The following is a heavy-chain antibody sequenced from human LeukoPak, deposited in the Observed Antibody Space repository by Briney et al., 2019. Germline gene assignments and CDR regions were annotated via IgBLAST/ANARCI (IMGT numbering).Heavy chain of an antibody. CDR1: GGSFSGYY. Sequence: SETLSLTCAVYGGSFSGYYWSWIRQPPGKGLEWIGEINHSGSTNYNPSLKSRVTISVDTSKNQFSLKLSSVTAADTAVYYCARGGYSYGPDYWGQGTLVTVSS. J-gene: IGHJ4*02. D-gene: IGHD5-18*01. CDR3: ARGGYSYGPDY. CDR2: INHSGST. V-gene: IGHV4-34*01.